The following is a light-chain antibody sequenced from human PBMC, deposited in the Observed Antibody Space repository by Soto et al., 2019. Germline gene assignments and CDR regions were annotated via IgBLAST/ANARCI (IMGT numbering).Light chain of an antibody. CDR2: GAS. V-gene: IGKV1-9*01. J-gene: IGKJ1*01. CDR3: QQYNSYST. CDR1: QGISSY. Sequence: IQLTQSPSSLSASVGDRVTLTCRTSQGISSYLAWYQQKPGKAPKLLISGASALQSGVPSRFSGSGSGTDFTLTISSLQPEDFASYYCQQYNSYSTFGQGTKVDIK.